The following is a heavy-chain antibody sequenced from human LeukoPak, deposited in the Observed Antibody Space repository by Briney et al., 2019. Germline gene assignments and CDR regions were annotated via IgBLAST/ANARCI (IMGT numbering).Heavy chain of an antibody. V-gene: IGHV3-23*01. CDR2: ISGSGGNT. CDR3: ASLYYYDSSGYYSDAFDI. Sequence: GGSLRLSCAASGFTFSNYAMSWVRQAPGKGLEWVSSISGSGGNTYYADSVKGRFTISRDNSKNTLYLQMNSLRAEDTAVYYCASLYYYDSSGYYSDAFDIWGQGTMVTVSS. CDR1: GFTFSNYA. D-gene: IGHD3-22*01. J-gene: IGHJ3*02.